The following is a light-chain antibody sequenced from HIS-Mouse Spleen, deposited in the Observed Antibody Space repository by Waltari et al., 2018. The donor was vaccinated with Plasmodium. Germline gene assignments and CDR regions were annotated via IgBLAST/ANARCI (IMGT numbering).Light chain of an antibody. J-gene: IGLJ2*01. Sequence: QSALTQPPSASGSPGQSVTLSCTGTSSDVRGSNYVSWYQQPPGKAPKLLIYEVSKRPSGVPDRFSGSKSGNTASLTVSGLQAEDEADYYCSSYAGSNNLVFGGGTKLTVL. V-gene: IGLV2-8*01. CDR1: SSDVRGSNY. CDR2: EVS. CDR3: SSYAGSNNLV.